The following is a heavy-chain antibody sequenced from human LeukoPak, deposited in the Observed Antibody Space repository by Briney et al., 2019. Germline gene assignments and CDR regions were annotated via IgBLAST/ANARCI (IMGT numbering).Heavy chain of an antibody. CDR1: GGSISSSSYY. J-gene: IGHJ6*03. CDR2: IYYSGST. Sequence: PSETLSLTCTVSGGSISSSSYYWGWIRQPPGKGLEWIRSIYYSGSTYYNPSLKSRVTISVDTSKNQFSLKLSSVTAADTAVYYCAREYSGYEVIYYYYYMDVWGKGTTVTVSS. V-gene: IGHV4-39*07. CDR3: AREYSGYEVIYYYYYMDV. D-gene: IGHD5-12*01.